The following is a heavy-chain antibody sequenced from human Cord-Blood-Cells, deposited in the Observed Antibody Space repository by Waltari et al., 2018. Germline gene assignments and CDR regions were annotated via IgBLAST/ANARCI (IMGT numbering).Heavy chain of an antibody. J-gene: IGHJ2*01. CDR1: GFPVRSNY. V-gene: IGHV3-53*04. D-gene: IGHD3-10*01. CDR3: ARERGPRYFDL. CDR2: IYSGGST. Sequence: EVQLVESGGGLVQPGVSLRLSCAASGFPVRSNYMSWVRQAPGKGLEWVSVIYSGGSTYYADSVKGRFTISRHNSKNTLYLQMNSLRAEDTAVYYCARERGPRYFDLWGRGTLVTVSS.